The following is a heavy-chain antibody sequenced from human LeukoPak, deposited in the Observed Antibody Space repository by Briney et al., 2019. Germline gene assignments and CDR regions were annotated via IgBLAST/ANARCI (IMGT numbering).Heavy chain of an antibody. CDR1: GYSFTDYW. Sequence: GESLRISCQGFGYSFTDYWIGWVRQMPGKGLEWMGIIYPADSDTRYSPSFQGQVTISADKSISTAYLQWSSLKASDTAMYYCAKVGYCNTTSCYNVFDYWGQGTLVTVSS. D-gene: IGHD2-2*02. CDR2: IYPADSDT. J-gene: IGHJ4*02. CDR3: AKVGYCNTTSCYNVFDY. V-gene: IGHV5-51*01.